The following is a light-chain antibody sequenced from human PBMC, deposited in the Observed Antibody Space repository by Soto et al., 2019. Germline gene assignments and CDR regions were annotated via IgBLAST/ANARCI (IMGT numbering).Light chain of an antibody. CDR2: LNSDGSH. J-gene: IGLJ2*01. CDR3: QTWGRGIVV. V-gene: IGLV4-69*02. CDR1: GGHSTYS. Sequence: QPVLTQSPSASASLGASVNITCTLTGGHSTYSIGWHQQQPQRGPRFLMRLNSDGSHSKGDGIPDRFSGSSSGAERFLTIASLQSEDEADYYCQTWGRGIVVFGGGTKLTVL.